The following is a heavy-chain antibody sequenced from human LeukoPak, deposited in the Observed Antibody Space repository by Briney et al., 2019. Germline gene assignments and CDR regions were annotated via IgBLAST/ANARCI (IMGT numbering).Heavy chain of an antibody. CDR2: ISGSGGST. Sequence: QTGGSLRLSCAASGFTFSSYAMSWVRQAPGKGLEWVSAISGSGGSTYCADSVKGRFTISRDNSKNTLYLQMNSLRAEDTAVYYCAKDGTSSSWYPTYFDYWGQGTLVTVSS. J-gene: IGHJ4*02. D-gene: IGHD6-13*01. V-gene: IGHV3-23*01. CDR1: GFTFSSYA. CDR3: AKDGTSSSWYPTYFDY.